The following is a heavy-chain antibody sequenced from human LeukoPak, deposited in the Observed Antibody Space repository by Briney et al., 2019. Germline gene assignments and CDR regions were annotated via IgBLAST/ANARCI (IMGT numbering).Heavy chain of an antibody. V-gene: IGHV3-11*04. CDR3: ARDSVGGYSYGHGMDWFDP. Sequence: GGSLRLSCGASGFTFSDYYMSWIRQAPGKGLEWVSYISSSGSTIYYADSVKGRFTISRDNAKNSLYLQMNSLRAEDTAVYYCARDSVGGYSYGHGMDWFDPWGQGTLVTVSS. CDR1: GFTFSDYY. D-gene: IGHD5-18*01. J-gene: IGHJ5*02. CDR2: ISSSGSTI.